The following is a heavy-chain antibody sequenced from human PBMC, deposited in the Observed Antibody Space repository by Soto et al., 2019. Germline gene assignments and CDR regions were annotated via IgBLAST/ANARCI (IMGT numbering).Heavy chain of an antibody. J-gene: IGHJ6*02. CDR1: GGSISSYY. Sequence: PETLSVTWTVSGGSISSYYWSWIRQPPGKGLEWIGYIYYSGSTNYNPSLKSRVTISVDTSKNQFSLKLSSVTAADTAVYYCARGIGCSGGSCYSVYYYAMDVRGQGTTVTVS. D-gene: IGHD2-15*01. CDR2: IYYSGST. CDR3: ARGIGCSGGSCYSVYYYAMDV. V-gene: IGHV4-59*01.